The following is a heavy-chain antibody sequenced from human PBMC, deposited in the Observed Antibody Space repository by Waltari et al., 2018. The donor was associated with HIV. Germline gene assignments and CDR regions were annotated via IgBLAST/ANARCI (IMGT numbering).Heavy chain of an antibody. Sequence: EVRLVESGGGLGQPGGSLRLSCAGSGSTFSRYWMHWVRQTPGKGLEWGSRIKPDGTQTDYADSVKGRFTISRDNAKSTLHLQLNALSVEDTALYFCTGDTFGNDDFWGQGVLVTVSS. V-gene: IGHV3-74*01. D-gene: IGHD1-1*01. CDR1: GSTFSRYW. CDR2: IKPDGTQT. CDR3: TGDTFGNDDF. J-gene: IGHJ4*02.